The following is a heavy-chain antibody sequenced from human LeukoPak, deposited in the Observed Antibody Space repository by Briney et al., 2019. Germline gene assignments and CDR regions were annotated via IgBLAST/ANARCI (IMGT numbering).Heavy chain of an antibody. CDR2: ISGSSSYI. CDR1: GFTFSSYW. Sequence: GGSLRLSCAASGFTFSSYWMSWVRQAPGKGLEWVSSISGSSSYIYYADSVKGRFTISRDNAKNSVYLQMNSLRDEDTAVYYCARELRGYSDQYYYYGLDVWGQGTTVTVSS. D-gene: IGHD5-18*01. CDR3: ARELRGYSDQYYYYGLDV. J-gene: IGHJ6*02. V-gene: IGHV3-21*01.